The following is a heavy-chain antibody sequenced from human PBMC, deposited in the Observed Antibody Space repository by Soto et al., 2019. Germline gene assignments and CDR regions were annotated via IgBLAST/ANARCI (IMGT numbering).Heavy chain of an antibody. CDR2: ISFDGSNE. V-gene: IGHV3-30-3*01. D-gene: IGHD3-22*01. CDR1: GFTFRSYA. CDR3: SLGRGYYLKYNWFDP. J-gene: IGHJ5*02. Sequence: PGGSLSLSCSASGFTFRSYAIHWVRQAPGKGLEWVSAISFDGSNEYYADSVKGRFTISRDNSKNTLYLQMNSLRAEDTAVYYCSLGRGYYLKYNWFDPWGQGTLVTVS.